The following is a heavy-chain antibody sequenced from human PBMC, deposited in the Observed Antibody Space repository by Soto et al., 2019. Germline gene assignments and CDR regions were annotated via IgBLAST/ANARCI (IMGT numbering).Heavy chain of an antibody. V-gene: IGHV1-8*01. J-gene: IGHJ4*02. Sequence: QVQLVQSGAEVKKPGASVKVSCKASGYTFTSYDINWVRQATGQGLEWMGWMNPNSGNTGYAQKFQGRVTMXRXXSISTAYMELSSLRSEDTAVYYCARGRWVVEPFDYWGQGTLVTVSS. CDR2: MNPNSGNT. CDR1: GYTFTSYD. D-gene: IGHD2-15*01. CDR3: ARGRWVVEPFDY.